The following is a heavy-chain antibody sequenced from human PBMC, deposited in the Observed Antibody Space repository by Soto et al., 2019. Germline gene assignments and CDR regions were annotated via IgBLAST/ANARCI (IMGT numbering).Heavy chain of an antibody. CDR2: INAGNGNT. D-gene: IGHD2-21*02. CDR3: ARDLVGVTRLDY. V-gene: IGHV1-3*01. J-gene: IGHJ4*02. Sequence: ASVKVSCKASGYTFTSYAMHWVRQAPGQRLEWMGWINAGNGNTKYSQKFQGRVTITRDTSASTAYMELSSLRSEDTAVYYCARDLVGVTRLDYWGQGTLVTVS. CDR1: GYTFTSYA.